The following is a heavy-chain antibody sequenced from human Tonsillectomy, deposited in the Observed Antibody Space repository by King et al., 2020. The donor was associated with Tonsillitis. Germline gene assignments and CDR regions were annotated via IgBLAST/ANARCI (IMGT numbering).Heavy chain of an antibody. V-gene: IGHV3-48*01. D-gene: IGHD6-19*01. CDR1: GFTFSSYN. Sequence: EVQLVESGGGLVQPGGSLRLSCAASGFTFSSYNMNWVRQAPGKGLEWVSYITGSSSTIYYADSVEGRFTISRDNANNSLFLQMNSLRAEDTAVYYCARDAPTSSGWYVGYFDYWGQGTLVTVSS. CDR3: ARDAPTSSGWYVGYFDY. J-gene: IGHJ4*02. CDR2: ITGSSSTI.